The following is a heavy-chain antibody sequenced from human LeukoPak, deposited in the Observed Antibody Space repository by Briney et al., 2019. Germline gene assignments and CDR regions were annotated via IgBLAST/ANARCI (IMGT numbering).Heavy chain of an antibody. J-gene: IGHJ4*02. CDR3: ARRNYDFWSGYYTADY. CDR2: MNPNSGNT. CDR1: GGTFSSYA. Sequence: ASVKVSCKASGGTFSSYAINWVRQATGQGLEWMGWMNPNSGNTGYAQKFQGRVTMTRNTSISTAYMELSSLRSEDTAVYYCARRNYDFWSGYYTADYWGQGTLVTVSS. V-gene: IGHV1-8*02. D-gene: IGHD3-3*01.